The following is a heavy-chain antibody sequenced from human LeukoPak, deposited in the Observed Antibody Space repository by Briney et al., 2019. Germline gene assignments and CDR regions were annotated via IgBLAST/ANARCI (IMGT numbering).Heavy chain of an antibody. Sequence: SVKVSCKASGSTFSSYAISWVRQAPGQGLEWMGGIIPIFGTANYAQKFQGRVTMTRDTSTSTVYMELSSLRSEDTAVYYCARAPPKVVVTAYDHWGQGTLVTVSS. V-gene: IGHV1-69*05. CDR1: GSTFSSYA. D-gene: IGHD2-21*02. J-gene: IGHJ4*02. CDR3: ARAPPKVVVTAYDH. CDR2: IIPIFGTA.